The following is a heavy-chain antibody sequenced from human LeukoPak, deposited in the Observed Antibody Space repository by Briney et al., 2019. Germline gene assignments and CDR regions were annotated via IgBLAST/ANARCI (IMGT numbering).Heavy chain of an antibody. Sequence: PGGPLRLSCAASGFTFSSYGMHWVRQAPGKGLEWVAVISYDGSNKYYADSVKGRFTISRDNSKNTLYLQMNSLRAEDTAVYYCAKDNSNYYDNTGYWGQGTLVTVSS. J-gene: IGHJ4*02. V-gene: IGHV3-30*18. D-gene: IGHD3-22*01. CDR2: ISYDGSNK. CDR3: AKDNSNYYDNTGY. CDR1: GFTFSSYG.